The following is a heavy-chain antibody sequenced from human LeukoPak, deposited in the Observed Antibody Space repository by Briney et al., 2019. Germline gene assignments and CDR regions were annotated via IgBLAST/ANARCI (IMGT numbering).Heavy chain of an antibody. CDR2: IYYSGST. J-gene: IGHJ4*02. V-gene: IGHV4-39*01. CDR1: GGSISSSSYY. D-gene: IGHD2-15*01. Sequence: PSETLSLTCTVSGGSISSSSYYWGRIRQPPGKGLEWIGSIYYSGSTYYNPSLKSRATISVDTSKHQFSLRLSSVTAADTAVYYCARVYCSGGTCSFDYWGQGTLVTVSS. CDR3: ARVYCSGGTCSFDY.